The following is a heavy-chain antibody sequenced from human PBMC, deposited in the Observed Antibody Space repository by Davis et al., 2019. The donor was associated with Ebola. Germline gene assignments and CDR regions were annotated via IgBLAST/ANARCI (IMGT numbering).Heavy chain of an antibody. CDR2: IRAKSKSYAT. V-gene: IGHV3-73*01. CDR3: TTLIDF. CDR1: GFNFGLAA. J-gene: IGHJ4*02. Sequence: GESLKIPCAASGFNFGLAAIHWVRQAPGQGLEWVGRIRAKSKSYATAYAESVRGRFNISRDDSKNTAYLQMDSLKTEDAAVYYCTTLIDFWGQGTQITVSS. D-gene: IGHD2/OR15-2a*01.